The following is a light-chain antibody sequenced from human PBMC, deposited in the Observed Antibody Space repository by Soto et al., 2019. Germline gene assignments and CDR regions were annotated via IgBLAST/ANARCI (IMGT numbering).Light chain of an antibody. CDR2: EGS. CDR1: SSDVGNYNL. V-gene: IGLV2-23*03. CDR3: CSFATNSAFVV. Sequence: QSALTQPASVSGSPGQSITISCTGTSSDVGNYNLVSWYQQYPGKAPKLVIYEGSKRPSGVSNRFSGSKSGNTASLTISGLQAEDEADYYCCSFATNSAFVVFGGGTKVTVL. J-gene: IGLJ3*02.